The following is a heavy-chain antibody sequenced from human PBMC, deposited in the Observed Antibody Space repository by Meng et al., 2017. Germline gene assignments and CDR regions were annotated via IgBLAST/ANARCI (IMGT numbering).Heavy chain of an antibody. CDR3: ARSHVLLWFGEDLDY. J-gene: IGHJ4*02. V-gene: IGHV1-3*01. CDR1: GYTFTSYA. Sequence: LHAGDEVKRPVASVKVFCTASGYTFTSYAMRWGRQAPDQRLEWMGWINAGNGNTKYSQKFQGRVTITRDTSASTAYMELSSLRSEDTAVYYCARSHVLLWFGEDLDYWGQGTLVTVSS. D-gene: IGHD3-10*01. CDR2: INAGNGNT.